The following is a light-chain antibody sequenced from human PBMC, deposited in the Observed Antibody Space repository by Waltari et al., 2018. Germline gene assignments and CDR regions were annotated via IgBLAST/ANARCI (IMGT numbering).Light chain of an antibody. CDR3: QSYDKSLSGWV. CDR1: RSNIGAQYD. V-gene: IGLV1-40*01. J-gene: IGLJ3*02. Sequence: QSVLTQPPSVSGAPGQSVTISCAGGRSNIGAQYDIHWYQFLPETAPRLLIFDTTKRPSGVPARFSGSKSGTSASLAITGLQPEDEALYYCQSYDKSLSGWVFGGGTKLTVL. CDR2: DTT.